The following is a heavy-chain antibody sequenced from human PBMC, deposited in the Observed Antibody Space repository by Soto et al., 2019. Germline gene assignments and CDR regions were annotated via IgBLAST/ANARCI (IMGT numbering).Heavy chain of an antibody. CDR1: GFVFSNFG. CDR2: IWYDGSKQ. J-gene: IGHJ4*02. CDR3: ARASPQPEPYDFDY. D-gene: IGHD3-16*01. V-gene: IGHV3-33*01. Sequence: PGGSLRLSCVVSGFVFSNFGMHWVRQAPDKGLEWLAVIWYDGSKQYYGDSVKGRFTISRDNSKNTVYLQMNSLRVEDTAVYFRARASPQPEPYDFDYWGQGTLVTVSS.